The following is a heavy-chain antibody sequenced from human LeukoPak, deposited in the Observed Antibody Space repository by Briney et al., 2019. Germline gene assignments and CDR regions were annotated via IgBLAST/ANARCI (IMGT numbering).Heavy chain of an antibody. V-gene: IGHV3-23*01. Sequence: SGGSLRLSCAASGFTFSTYAMSWVRQAPGKGLEWVSTMSGRGGTTYYSDSVKGRFTISRDSSRDTLYLQMNSLRAEDTAVYYCAKVLPWLDWELRPFDYWGQGTLVTVSS. CDR3: AKVLPWLDWELRPFDY. CDR1: GFTFSTYA. CDR2: MSGRGGTT. D-gene: IGHD1-26*01. J-gene: IGHJ4*02.